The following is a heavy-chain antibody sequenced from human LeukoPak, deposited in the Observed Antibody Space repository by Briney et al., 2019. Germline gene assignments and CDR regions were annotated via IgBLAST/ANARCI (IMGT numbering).Heavy chain of an antibody. Sequence: PGRSLRLSCAASGFTFSSYGMHWVRQAPGKGLEWVAVIWYDGSNKYYADSVKGRFTISRDNSKNTLYLQMNSLRAEDTAVYYCARDMESGSRYFDFHDAFDIWGQGTMVTVSS. CDR3: ARDMESGSRYFDFHDAFDI. D-gene: IGHD3-9*01. J-gene: IGHJ3*02. CDR1: GFTFSSYG. CDR2: IWYDGSNK. V-gene: IGHV3-33*01.